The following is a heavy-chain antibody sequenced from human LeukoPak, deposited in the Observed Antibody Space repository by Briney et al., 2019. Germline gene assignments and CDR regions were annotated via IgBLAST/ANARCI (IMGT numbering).Heavy chain of an antibody. Sequence: ASVTLSLTAAGYTFTGYYIRWVRLAPGQGLEWMGWINPNSGGTNYAQKFQGRVTMTSDTSISTAYMELSRLRSDDTAFYYCARDRERHFVLVTAISYFEQWGQGTLVTVSS. J-gene: IGHJ1*01. V-gene: IGHV1-2*02. CDR3: ARDRERHFVLVTAISYFEQ. CDR1: GYTFTGYY. CDR2: INPNSGGT. D-gene: IGHD2-21*02.